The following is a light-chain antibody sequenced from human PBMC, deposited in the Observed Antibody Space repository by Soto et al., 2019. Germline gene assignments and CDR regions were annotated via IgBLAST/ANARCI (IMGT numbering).Light chain of an antibody. V-gene: IGLV2-14*03. CDR2: DVS. CDR1: IXDFGSYNY. J-gene: IGLJ1*01. Sequence: QSALTQPASVSGSPGQSITISCTGTIXDFGSYNYVSWYQQYPGKAPKLMIYDVSTRPSGVSDRFSGSKSGNTASLTISGLRAEDEADYYCGSYTTSSNYVFGTGTKVTVL. CDR3: GSYTTSSNYV.